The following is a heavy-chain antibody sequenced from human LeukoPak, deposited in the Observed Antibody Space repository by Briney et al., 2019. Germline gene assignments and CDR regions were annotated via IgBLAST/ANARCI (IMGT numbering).Heavy chain of an antibody. CDR1: GFTFSSNY. CDR2: IYSGGST. Sequence: GGSLRLSCAASGFTFSSNYMSWVRQAPGKGLEWVSVIYSGGSTYYADSVKGRFTISRDNSENTLYLQMNSLRPEDTAVYYCARATSASCSGGSCFSTRFDHWGQGTLVTVSS. D-gene: IGHD2-15*01. J-gene: IGHJ5*02. V-gene: IGHV3-53*05. CDR3: ARATSASCSGGSCFSTRFDH.